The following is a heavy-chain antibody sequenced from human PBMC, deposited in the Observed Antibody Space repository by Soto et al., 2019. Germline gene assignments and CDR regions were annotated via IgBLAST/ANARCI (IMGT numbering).Heavy chain of an antibody. J-gene: IGHJ6*02. D-gene: IGHD3-3*01. CDR1: GGSFRGFY. Sequence: SETLSLTCAVYGGSFRGFYWSWIRQPPGTGLEWIGYIYYSGSTYYNPSPKSRVTISVDTSKNQFSLKLSSVTAADTAVYYCARDNILGILYGGMDVWGQGTTVTVSS. CDR3: ARDNILGILYGGMDV. CDR2: IYYSGST. V-gene: IGHV4-30-4*08.